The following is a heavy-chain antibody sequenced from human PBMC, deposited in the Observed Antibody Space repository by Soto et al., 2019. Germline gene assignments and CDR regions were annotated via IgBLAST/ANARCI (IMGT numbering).Heavy chain of an antibody. CDR3: SADLPYWGAYAFDY. Sequence: EVHLVESGGGSVEPGGSLRLSCTASGFTFNGAWMNWVRQAPGKGLEWVGRVKSKVDGGSIDYSAPVRGRFTISRDDSRGTVDLQMNSLSAEDSAMYYCSADLPYWGAYAFDYWGQGTLVTVSS. D-gene: IGHD3-16*01. J-gene: IGHJ4*02. CDR1: GFTFNGAW. CDR2: VKSKVDGGSI. V-gene: IGHV3-15*07.